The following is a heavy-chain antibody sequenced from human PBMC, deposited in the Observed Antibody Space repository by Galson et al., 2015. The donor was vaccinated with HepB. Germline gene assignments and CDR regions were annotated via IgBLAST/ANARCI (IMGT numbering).Heavy chain of an antibody. D-gene: IGHD4-11*01. V-gene: IGHV3-30*04. CDR1: GFTFSSYA. Sequence: SLRLSCAASGFTFSSYAMHWVRQAPGKGLEWVAVISYDGSNKYYADSVKGRFTISRDNSKNTLYLQMNSLRAEDTAVYYCARDLEAYSMNWFDPWGQGTLVTVSS. CDR3: ARDLEAYSMNWFDP. J-gene: IGHJ5*02. CDR2: ISYDGSNK.